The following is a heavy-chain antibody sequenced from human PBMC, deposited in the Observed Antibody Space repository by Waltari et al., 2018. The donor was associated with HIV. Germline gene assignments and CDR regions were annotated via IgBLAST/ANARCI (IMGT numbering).Heavy chain of an antibody. CDR1: GGSFSGNY. V-gene: IGHV4-34*01. J-gene: IGHJ4*02. CDR2: INHAGIT. D-gene: IGHD2-8*01. CDR3: ARRPPMAYFDY. Sequence: QVQLNQWGAGLLTPSETLSLTCSVYGGSFSGNYWTWIRQPPGKGLEWIGAINHAGITHYNPVVNSRAPMRVDTSMNQFALKLTSLTAADTARYYCARRPPMAYFDYWGQGSLVPVSS.